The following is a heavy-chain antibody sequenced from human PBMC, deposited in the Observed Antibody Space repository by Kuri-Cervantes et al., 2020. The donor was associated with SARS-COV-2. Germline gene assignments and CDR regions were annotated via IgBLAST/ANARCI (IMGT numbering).Heavy chain of an antibody. J-gene: IGHJ4*02. CDR3: AGVGRSSSYSLAARDY. Sequence: LSLTCAASGFTFSSYAMSWVRQAPGKGLEWVSAISGSGGSTYYADSVKGRFTISRDNSKNTLYLQMNSLRAEDTAVYYCAGVGRSSSYSLAARDYWGQGNLVTVSS. CDR2: ISGSGGST. CDR1: GFTFSSYA. V-gene: IGHV3-23*01. D-gene: IGHD6-6*01.